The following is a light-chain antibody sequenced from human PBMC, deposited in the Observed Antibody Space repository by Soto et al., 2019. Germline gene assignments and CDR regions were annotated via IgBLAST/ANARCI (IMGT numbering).Light chain of an antibody. V-gene: IGKV3-20*01. CDR2: GAS. CDR3: TLYSSSPYT. CDR1: QSVRSNF. Sequence: EIVLTQSPGTLSLSPGERVTLSCRASQSVRSNFLAWYQQKPGQSPRLLIYGASTRATGIPDRFSGSGSGTHFALTISRLEPEDFAMYSCTLYSSSPYTFGQVTKLRMK. J-gene: IGKJ2*01.